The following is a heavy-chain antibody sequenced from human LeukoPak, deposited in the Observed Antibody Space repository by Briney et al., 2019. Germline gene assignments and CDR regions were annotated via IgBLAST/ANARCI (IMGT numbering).Heavy chain of an antibody. V-gene: IGHV3-21*01. D-gene: IGHD2-15*01. CDR2: ISSSSSYI. Sequence: GGSLRLSCAASGFTFSSYSMNWVRQAPGKGLEWVSSISSSSSYIYYADSVKGRFTISRDNAKNPLYLQMNSLRAEDTAVYYCARAPSKVVAAAFDIWGQGTMVTVSS. J-gene: IGHJ3*02. CDR3: ARAPSKVVAAAFDI. CDR1: GFTFSSYS.